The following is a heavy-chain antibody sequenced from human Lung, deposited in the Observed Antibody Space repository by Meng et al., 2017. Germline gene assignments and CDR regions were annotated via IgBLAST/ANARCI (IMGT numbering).Heavy chain of an antibody. D-gene: IGHD4-17*01. CDR3: ARNNYGDYYFDY. V-gene: IGHV3-30*01. J-gene: IGHJ4*02. Sequence: QVRLVEVGGGVVQPGRSLRLSCAASGFTFSRNAMHWVRQAPGKGLEWVAAISYDGSNQHYADSVKGRFTISRDNSENTLYLQMNSLRAEDTAVYYCARNNYGDYYFDYWGQGTLVTDSS. CDR1: GFTFSRNA. CDR2: ISYDGSNQ.